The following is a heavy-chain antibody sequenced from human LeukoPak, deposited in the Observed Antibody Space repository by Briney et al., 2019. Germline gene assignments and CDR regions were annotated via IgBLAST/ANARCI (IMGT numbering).Heavy chain of an antibody. CDR2: ISWNSGSI. CDR3: STEPRLLSY. Sequence: GGSLRLSCAASGFTFDDYAMHWVRQAPGKGLEWVSGISWNSGSIGYADSVKGRFTISRDNAKNSVYLQMNSLRVEDTALYYCSTEPRLLSYWGQGTLVTVSP. D-gene: IGHD3-10*01. V-gene: IGHV3-9*01. J-gene: IGHJ4*02. CDR1: GFTFDDYA.